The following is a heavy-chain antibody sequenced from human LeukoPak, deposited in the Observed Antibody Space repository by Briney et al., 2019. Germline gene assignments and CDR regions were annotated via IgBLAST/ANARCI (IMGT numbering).Heavy chain of an antibody. CDR1: GYSFTNYW. V-gene: IGHV5-51*01. CDR3: ARRYYYGSGNYYFDH. D-gene: IGHD3-10*01. J-gene: IGHJ4*02. Sequence: GESLKISCQGSGYSFTNYWIGWVRQMPGKGLEWMGIIYPSDSDTKYSPSFRGQVTISADKSISTAYLQWSSLKASDTAMYYCARRYYYGSGNYYFDHWGQGTLVTVSS. CDR2: IYPSDSDT.